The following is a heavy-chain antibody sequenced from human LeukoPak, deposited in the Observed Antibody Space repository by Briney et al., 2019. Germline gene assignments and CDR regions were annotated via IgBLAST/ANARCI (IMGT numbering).Heavy chain of an antibody. D-gene: IGHD6-6*01. V-gene: IGHV4-34*01. J-gene: IGHJ3*02. CDR1: GGSFSGYY. CDR3: ARRSPIAARSPGAFDI. CDR2: INHSGST. Sequence: SETLSLTCAVYGGSFSGYYWSWIRQPPGKGLEWIGEINHSGSTNYNPSLKSRVTISVDTSKNQFSLKLSSVTAADTAVYYCARRSPIAARSPGAFDIWGQGTMVTVSS.